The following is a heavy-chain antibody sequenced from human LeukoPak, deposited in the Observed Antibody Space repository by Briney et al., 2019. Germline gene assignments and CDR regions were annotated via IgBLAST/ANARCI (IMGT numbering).Heavy chain of an antibody. CDR3: ARDRGGY. D-gene: IGHD3-10*01. V-gene: IGHV3-48*03. Sequence: GGSLRLSCEASGFTFSNYEMNWVRQAPGKGLEWVSFISGSATTTYYADSVKGRFTISRDNAKNSLYLQMNSLRAEDTAVYYCARDRGGYWGQGTLVTVSS. J-gene: IGHJ4*02. CDR1: GFTFSNYE. CDR2: ISGSATTT.